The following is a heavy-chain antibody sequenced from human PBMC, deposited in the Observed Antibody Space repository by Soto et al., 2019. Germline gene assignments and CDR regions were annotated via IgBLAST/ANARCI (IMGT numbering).Heavy chain of an antibody. D-gene: IGHD3-9*01. J-gene: IGHJ6*03. Sequence: QVQLQESGPGLVKPSETLSLTCTVSGGSISSYYWSWIRQPPGKGLEWIGYIYYSGSTNYNPSLKSRVTISVDTSKNQFSLKLSYVTAADTAVYYCARVHYDILTGYYGDYYYYYMDVWGKGTTVTVSS. CDR1: GGSISSYY. CDR2: IYYSGST. CDR3: ARVHYDILTGYYGDYYYYYMDV. V-gene: IGHV4-59*01.